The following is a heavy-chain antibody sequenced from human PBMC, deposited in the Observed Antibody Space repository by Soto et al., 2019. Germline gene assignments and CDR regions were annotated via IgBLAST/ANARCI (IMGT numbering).Heavy chain of an antibody. CDR3: ARHDIAVASYNWFDP. CDR1: GGSISSYY. Sequence: PSETLSLTCTVSGGSISSYYWSWIRQPPGKGLEWIGYIYYSGSTNYNPSLKSRVTISVDTSKNQFSLKLSSVTAADTAVYYCARHDIAVASYNWFDPWGQGTLVTVSS. J-gene: IGHJ5*02. V-gene: IGHV4-59*08. D-gene: IGHD6-19*01. CDR2: IYYSGST.